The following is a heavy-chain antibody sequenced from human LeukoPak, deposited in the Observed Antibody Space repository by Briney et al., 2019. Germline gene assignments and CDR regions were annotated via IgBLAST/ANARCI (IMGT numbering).Heavy chain of an antibody. J-gene: IGHJ4*02. V-gene: IGHV3-23*01. Sequence: GGSLRLSCAASGFTFSGYAMTWVRQPPGKGLEWVSTIGVRGGSTFYADSVKGRFTNSRDNSKNTLYLQMNSLRVEDTAVYYCAKGYYDSTGYPLRPSFDYWGQGTLVTVSS. D-gene: IGHD3-22*01. CDR3: AKGYYDSTGYPLRPSFDY. CDR1: GFTFSGYA. CDR2: IGVRGGST.